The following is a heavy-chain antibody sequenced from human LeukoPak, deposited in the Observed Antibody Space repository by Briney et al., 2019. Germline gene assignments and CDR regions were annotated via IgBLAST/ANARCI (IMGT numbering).Heavy chain of an antibody. V-gene: IGHV3-53*01. J-gene: IGHJ5*01. CDR1: GFTVSRTF. CDR3: ARSGSGWFDS. D-gene: IGHD6-19*01. Sequence: PGESLRLSCAASGFTVSRTFMSWVRQAPGKGLEWVSVIYSDGSTYYADSVKGRSTISRDNSKNTVYFQMNSLRVEDTAVYYCARSGSGWFDSWGQGTLVTVSS. CDR2: IYSDGST.